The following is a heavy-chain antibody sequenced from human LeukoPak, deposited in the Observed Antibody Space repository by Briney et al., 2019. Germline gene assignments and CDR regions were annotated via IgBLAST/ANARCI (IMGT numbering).Heavy chain of an antibody. CDR2: ISGSGPNM. J-gene: IGHJ4*02. CDR3: ARSKEYTYGPPLLDY. Sequence: SGGPLKPPCQPPGSTSMTNKMTGVRQPPGQGLEGVSNISGSGPNMYYADSVKGRFTISRDNTKNSLFLEIKGLRADDTAVYYCARSKEYTYGPPLLDYWGRGVLVTVSS. V-gene: IGHV3-11*01. D-gene: IGHD5-18*01. CDR1: GSTSMTNK.